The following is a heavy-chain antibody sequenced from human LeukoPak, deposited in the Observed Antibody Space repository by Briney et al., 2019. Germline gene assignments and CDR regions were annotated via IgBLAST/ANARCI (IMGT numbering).Heavy chain of an antibody. J-gene: IGHJ4*02. CDR1: GYTFTSYD. Sequence: ASVKVSCKASGYTFTSYDINWVRQATGQGLGWMGWMNPNSGNTGYAQKFQGRVTMTRNTSTSTAYMELSSLRSEDTAVYYCARGSITGTTNDYWGQGTLVTVSS. CDR3: ARGSITGTTNDY. D-gene: IGHD1-20*01. CDR2: MNPNSGNT. V-gene: IGHV1-8*01.